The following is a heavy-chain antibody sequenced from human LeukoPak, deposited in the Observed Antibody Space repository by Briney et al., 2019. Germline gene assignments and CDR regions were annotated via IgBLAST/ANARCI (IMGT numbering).Heavy chain of an antibody. CDR1: GYSFTNYG. D-gene: IGHD3-10*01. V-gene: IGHV1-18*01. J-gene: IGHJ4*02. Sequence: ASVKVSCKASGYSFTNYGITWVRQAPGQGLEWMGWISVYNGNTIYAEKLQGRVTVTTDTSTTTAYMELRSLRSDDTAVYYCARAQTTGFGESIDYWGQGTLVTVSS. CDR2: ISVYNGNT. CDR3: ARAQTTGFGESIDY.